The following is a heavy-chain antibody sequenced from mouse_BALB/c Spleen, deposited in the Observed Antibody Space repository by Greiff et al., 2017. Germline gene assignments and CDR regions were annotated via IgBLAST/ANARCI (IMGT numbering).Heavy chain of an antibody. J-gene: IGHJ1*01. V-gene: IGHV5-6-5*01. D-gene: IGHD1-1*01. CDR3: ARRYYGSSYRYFDV. CDR1: GFTFSSYA. CDR2: ISSGGST. Sequence: EVKLVESGGGLVKPGGSLKLSCAASGFTFSSYAMSWVRQTPEKRLEWVASISSGGSTYYPDSVKGRFTISRDNARNILYLQMSSLRSEDTAMYYCARRYYGSSYRYFDVWGAGTTVTVSS.